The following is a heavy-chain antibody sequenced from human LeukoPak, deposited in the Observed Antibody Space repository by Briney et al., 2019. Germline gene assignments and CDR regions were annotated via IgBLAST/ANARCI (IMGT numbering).Heavy chain of an antibody. CDR2: INHSGST. CDR3: ARALVRAFDY. V-gene: IGHV4-34*01. CDR1: GGSFSGYC. J-gene: IGHJ4*02. Sequence: SETLSLTCAVYGGSFSGYCWSWIRQPPGKGLEWIGEINHSGSTNYNPSLKSRVTISVDTSKNQFSLKLSSVTAADTAVYYCARALVRAFDYWGQGTLVTVSS.